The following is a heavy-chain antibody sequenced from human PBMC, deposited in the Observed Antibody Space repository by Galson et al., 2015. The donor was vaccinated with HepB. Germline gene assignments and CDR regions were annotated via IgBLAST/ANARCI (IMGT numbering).Heavy chain of an antibody. CDR3: ARGYCSGGSCYSGFDY. D-gene: IGHD2-15*01. CDR1: GGTFSSYA. V-gene: IGHV1-69*13. Sequence: SVKVSCKASGGTFSSYAISWVRQAPGQGLEWMGGIIPIFGTANYAQKFQGRVTITADESTSTAYMELSSLRSEDTAVYYCARGYCSGGSCYSGFDYWGQGTLVTVSS. CDR2: IIPIFGTA. J-gene: IGHJ4*02.